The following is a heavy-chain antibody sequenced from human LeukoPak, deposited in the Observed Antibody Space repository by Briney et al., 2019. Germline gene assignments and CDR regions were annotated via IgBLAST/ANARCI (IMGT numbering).Heavy chain of an antibody. J-gene: IGHJ4*02. CDR1: GGTFSSYA. D-gene: IGHD1-26*01. Sequence: PVASVKVSCKASGGTFSSYAISWVRQAPGQGLEWMGGIIPILGIANYAQKFQGRVTITADKSTSTAYMELSSLRSEDTAVYYCASRYYSGSYYVVRDYWGQGTLVTVSS. CDR2: IIPILGIA. CDR3: ASRYYSGSYYVVRDY. V-gene: IGHV1-69*04.